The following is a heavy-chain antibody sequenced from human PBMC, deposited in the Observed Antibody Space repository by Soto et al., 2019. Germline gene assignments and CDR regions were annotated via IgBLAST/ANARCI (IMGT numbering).Heavy chain of an antibody. D-gene: IGHD3-9*01. CDR2: IIPIFGTA. V-gene: IGHV1-69*06. Sequence: SVKVSCKASGGTFSSYAISWVRQAPGQGLEWMGGIIPIFGTANYAQKFQGRVTITADKSTSTAYMELSSLRSEDTAVYYCARASNYDIVTGYSRGGMNYYYGMDVWGQGTTVTVSS. CDR3: ARASNYDIVTGYSRGGMNYYYGMDV. J-gene: IGHJ6*02. CDR1: GGTFSSYA.